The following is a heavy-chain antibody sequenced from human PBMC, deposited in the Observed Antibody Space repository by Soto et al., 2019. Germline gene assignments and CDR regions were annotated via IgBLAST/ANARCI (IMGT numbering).Heavy chain of an antibody. CDR3: ASGSGMGYYGMDV. CDR2: ISSSGSTI. V-gene: IGHV3-48*03. Sequence: GGSLRLSCAASGFTFSSYEMNWVRQAPGKGLEWVSYISSSGSTIYYADSVKGRFTISRDNAKNSLYLQMNSLRAEDTAVYYCASGSGMGYYGMDVRGQGTTVTVSS. CDR1: GFTFSSYE. D-gene: IGHD1-26*01. J-gene: IGHJ6*02.